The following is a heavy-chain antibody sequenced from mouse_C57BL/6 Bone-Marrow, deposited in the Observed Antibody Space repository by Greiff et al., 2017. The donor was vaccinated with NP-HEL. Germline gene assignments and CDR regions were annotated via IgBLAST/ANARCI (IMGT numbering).Heavy chain of an antibody. D-gene: IGHD1-1*01. CDR2: IDPNSGGT. V-gene: IGHV1-72*01. CDR1: RYTFTSYW. Sequence: QVQLQQPGAELVKPGASVKLSCKASRYTFTSYWMHWVKQRPGRGLEWIGRIDPNSGGTKYNEKFKSKATLTVDKPSSTAYMQLSSLTSEDSAVYYCARGRYGSSPLYYAMDYWGQGTSVTVSS. J-gene: IGHJ4*01. CDR3: ARGRYGSSPLYYAMDY.